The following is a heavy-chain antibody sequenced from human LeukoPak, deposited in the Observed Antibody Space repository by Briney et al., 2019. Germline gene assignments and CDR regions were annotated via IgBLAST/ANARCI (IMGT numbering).Heavy chain of an antibody. CDR3: VRHFHGSGYVVDL. CDR2: IIYSGNT. CDR1: SGSISSTRYY. J-gene: IGHJ5*02. Sequence: SETLSLTCTASSGSISSTRYYWGWIRQPPGRGLEWIGGIIYSGNTYYNPSLKSRVTISVDTTKNQFSLKLTSVTAADTAVYFCVRHFHGSGYVVDLWGRGTLVTVSS. D-gene: IGHD6-13*01. V-gene: IGHV4-39*01.